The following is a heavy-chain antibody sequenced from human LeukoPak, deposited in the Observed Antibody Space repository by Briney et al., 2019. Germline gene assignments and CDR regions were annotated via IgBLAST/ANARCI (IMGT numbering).Heavy chain of an antibody. CDR2: FDPEDGET. CDR1: GYTLTELS. J-gene: IGHJ4*02. D-gene: IGHD3-16*02. V-gene: IGHV1-24*01. Sequence: ASVKVSCKVSGYTLTELSMHWVRQAPGKGLEWMGGFDPEDGETIYAQKFQGRVTMTEDTSTDTAYMELSSLRSEDTAVYYCARVISEVESLTFGGVIAHFDYWGQGTLVTVSS. CDR3: ARVISEVESLTFGGVIAHFDY.